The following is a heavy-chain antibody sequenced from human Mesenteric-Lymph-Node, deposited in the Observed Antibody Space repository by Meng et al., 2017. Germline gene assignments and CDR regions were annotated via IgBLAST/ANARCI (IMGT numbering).Heavy chain of an antibody. J-gene: IGHJ4*02. Sequence: QVSLQQSGPGLVKPSQTPPLPCAISGDSVSSHSAAWHWIRQSPSRGLEWLGRTYYRSKWYNDYAVSVKSRITINPDTSKNQFSLQLNSVTPEDTAVYYCARGTWAKWTPWGQGTLVTVSS. CDR1: GDSVSSHSAA. V-gene: IGHV6-1*01. D-gene: IGHD3/OR15-3a*01. CDR2: TYYRSKWYN. CDR3: ARGTWAKWTP.